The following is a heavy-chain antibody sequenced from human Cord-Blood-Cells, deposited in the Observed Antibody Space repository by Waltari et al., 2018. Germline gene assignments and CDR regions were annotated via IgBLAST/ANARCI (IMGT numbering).Heavy chain of an antibody. J-gene: IGHJ4*02. CDR2: IYYSGST. Sequence: QLQLQESGPGLVKPSETLSLTCTVSGGSISSSSYYWGWIRQPPGKGLEWIGSIYYSGSTYYNPSLKSRVTISVDTSKNQFSLKLSSVTAADTAVYYCARLISGVVPAAIDYWGQGTLVTVSS. V-gene: IGHV4-39*01. CDR3: ARLISGVVPAAIDY. D-gene: IGHD2-2*01. CDR1: GGSISSSSYY.